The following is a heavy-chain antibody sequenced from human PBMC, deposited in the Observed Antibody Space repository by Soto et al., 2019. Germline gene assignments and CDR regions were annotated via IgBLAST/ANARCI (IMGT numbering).Heavy chain of an antibody. J-gene: IGHJ6*02. CDR2: IDPSDSYT. Sequence: PGESLKISCKGSRYSFTSYWISWVRQMPGKGLEWMGRIDPSDSYTNYSPSFQGHVTISADKSISTAYLQWSSLKASDTAMYYCARRYCSSTSCLWGNYYYYGMDVWGQGTTVTVSS. CDR1: RYSFTSYW. V-gene: IGHV5-10-1*01. CDR3: ARRYCSSTSCLWGNYYYYGMDV. D-gene: IGHD2-2*01.